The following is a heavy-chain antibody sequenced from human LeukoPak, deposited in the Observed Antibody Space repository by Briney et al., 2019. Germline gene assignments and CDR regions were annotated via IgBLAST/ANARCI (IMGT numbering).Heavy chain of an antibody. CDR2: IYYSGST. D-gene: IGHD2-2*01. CDR1: GGSISSGDYY. CDR3: ARRAEYHLSVGDY. Sequence: PSETLSLTCTVSGGSISSGDYYWSWIRQPPGKGLEWIGYIYYSGSTYYNPSLKSRVTTSVDTSKNQFSLKLSSVTAADTAVYYCARRAEYHLSVGDYWGQGTLVTVSS. V-gene: IGHV4-30-4*08. J-gene: IGHJ4*02.